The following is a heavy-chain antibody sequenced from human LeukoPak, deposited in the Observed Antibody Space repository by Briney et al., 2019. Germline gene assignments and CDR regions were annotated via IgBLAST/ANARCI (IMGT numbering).Heavy chain of an antibody. CDR3: AREYDYVWGSYRYDSYFYGMVV. J-gene: IGHJ6*02. Sequence: TGGSLRLSCAMSGFTFSSYGMDWVRQAPGKGLEWVASIRYDGSNKYYADSVKGRFTVSRDSSKNTMSLQTSSLRAEDTAVYYCAREYDYVWGSYRYDSYFYGMVVWGQGTTVTVSS. V-gene: IGHV3-30*02. CDR1: GFTFSSYG. CDR2: IRYDGSNK. D-gene: IGHD3-16*02.